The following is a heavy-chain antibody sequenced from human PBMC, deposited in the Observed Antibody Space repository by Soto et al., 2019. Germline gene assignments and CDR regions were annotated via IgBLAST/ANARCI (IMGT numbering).Heavy chain of an antibody. CDR2: IDPSDSYS. CDR1: GYSFTSYW. J-gene: IGHJ6*02. CDR3: ASLAVTTASYYGMDV. V-gene: IGHV5-10-1*01. D-gene: IGHD4-4*01. Sequence: PGESLKISCKGSGYSFTSYWISWVRQMPGKGLEWMGRIDPSDSYSNYSPYFQGHVTISADKSISTAYLQWSSLKASDTAMYYCASLAVTTASYYGMDVWGQGTTVTVSS.